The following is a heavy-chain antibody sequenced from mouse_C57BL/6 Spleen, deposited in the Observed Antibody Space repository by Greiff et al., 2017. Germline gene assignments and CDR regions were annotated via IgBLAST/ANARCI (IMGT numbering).Heavy chain of an antibody. CDR2: ISSGSSTI. J-gene: IGHJ2*01. CDR3: ARGGTWFDY. Sequence: EVKLMESGGGLVKPGGSLKLSCAASGFTFSDYGMHWVRQAPEKGLEWVAYISSGSSTIYYAATVKGRFTISRDNAKNTLFLQMTSLRSEDTAMYYCARGGTWFDYWGQGTTLTVSS. V-gene: IGHV5-17*01. D-gene: IGHD3-3*01. CDR1: GFTFSDYG.